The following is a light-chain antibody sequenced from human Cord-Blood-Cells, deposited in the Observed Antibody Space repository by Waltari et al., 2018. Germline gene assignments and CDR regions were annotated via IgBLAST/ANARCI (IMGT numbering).Light chain of an antibody. CDR3: CSYAGSSTSLYV. CDR1: SRDVARHNL. V-gene: IGLV2-23*01. Sequence: QSALTQPASVSGSPGQSITISCTGTSRDVARHNLVSWYQQHPGKAPKLMIYEGSKRPSGVSNRFSGSKSGNTASLTISGLQAEDEADYYCCSYAGSSTSLYVFGTGTKVTVL. J-gene: IGLJ1*01. CDR2: EGS.